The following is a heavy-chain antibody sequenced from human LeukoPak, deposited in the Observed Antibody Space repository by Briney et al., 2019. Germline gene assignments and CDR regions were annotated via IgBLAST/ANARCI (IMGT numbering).Heavy chain of an antibody. J-gene: IGHJ3*02. CDR2: IYSGGST. CDR3: AREKPSVNNAFDI. D-gene: IGHD1-14*01. V-gene: IGHV3-53*01. CDR1: GFTVSSNY. Sequence: GGSLRLSCAASGFTVSSNYMSWVRQAPGKGLEWVSVIYSGGSTYYADSVKGRFTISRDNSKNTLYLQMNSLRAEDTAVYYCAREKPSVNNAFDIWGQGTMVTVSS.